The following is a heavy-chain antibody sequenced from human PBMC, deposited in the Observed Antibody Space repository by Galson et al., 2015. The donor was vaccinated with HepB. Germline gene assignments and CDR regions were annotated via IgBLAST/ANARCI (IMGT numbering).Heavy chain of an antibody. CDR2: IYYSGST. CDR1: GGSISSSSYY. Sequence: ETLSLTCTVSGGSISSSSYYWGWIRQPPGKGLEWIGSIYYSGSTYYNPSLKSRVTISVDTSKNQFSLKLSSVTAADTAVYYCASPYYYDSSGYYAFDYWGQGTLITVSS. V-gene: IGHV4-39*01. CDR3: ASPYYYDSSGYYAFDY. D-gene: IGHD3-22*01. J-gene: IGHJ4*02.